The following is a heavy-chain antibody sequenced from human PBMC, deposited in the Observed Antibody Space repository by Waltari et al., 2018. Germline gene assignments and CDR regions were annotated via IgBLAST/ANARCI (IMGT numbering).Heavy chain of an antibody. J-gene: IGHJ4*02. CDR3: TRGIKRGGYTSGPENLDY. D-gene: IGHD5-12*01. Sequence: QVRLVQSGAEVKKPGASVKISCKASGYTFTTYSIHWVRQAPGQRLQWMGWINAGNGDRKLSQEFQSRVTVTRDTSANTAYMELSSLRSEDTALYYCTRGIKRGGYTSGPENLDYWGQGTLVTVSS. CDR2: INAGNGDR. V-gene: IGHV1-3*01. CDR1: GYTFTTYS.